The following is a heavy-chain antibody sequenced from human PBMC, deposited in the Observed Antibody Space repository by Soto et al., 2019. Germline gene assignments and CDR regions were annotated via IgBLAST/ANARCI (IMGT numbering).Heavy chain of an antibody. CDR1: GYTFTSYG. CDR2: ISAYNGNT. V-gene: IGHV1-18*04. D-gene: IGHD3-3*01. J-gene: IGHJ4*02. CDR3: ARQYYDFWSGYPNPIDY. Sequence: GASVKVSCKASGYTFTSYGISCVRQAPGQWLEWMGWISAYNGNTNYAQKLQVGVTMTTDTSTSTAYMELRSLRSDDTAVYYCARQYYDFWSGYPNPIDYWGQGTLVTVSS.